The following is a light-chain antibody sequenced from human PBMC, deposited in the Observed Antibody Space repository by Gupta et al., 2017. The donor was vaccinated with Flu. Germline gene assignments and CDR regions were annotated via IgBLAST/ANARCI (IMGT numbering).Light chain of an antibody. CDR1: SSDVGGYNY. V-gene: IGLV2-8*01. CDR3: SSYAGSNNLVV. Sequence: VTISCTGTSSDVGGYNYVSWYQQHPGKAPNLMIYEVSKRPSGVPDRFSGSKSGNTASLTVSGLQAEDEADYYCSSYAGSNNLVVFGGGTKLTVL. J-gene: IGLJ2*01. CDR2: EVS.